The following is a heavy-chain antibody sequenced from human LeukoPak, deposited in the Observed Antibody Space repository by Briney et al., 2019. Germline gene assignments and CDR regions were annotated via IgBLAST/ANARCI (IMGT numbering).Heavy chain of an antibody. CDR1: GYTFTSYA. Sequence: ASVKVSCKASGYTFTSYAMHWVRQAPGQRLEWMGWINAGNGNTKYSQKFQGRVTITRDTSASTAYMELSSLRSEDTAVYYCARQSSGWFQYYFDYWGQGTLVTVSS. CDR2: INAGNGNT. J-gene: IGHJ4*02. D-gene: IGHD6-19*01. CDR3: ARQSSGWFQYYFDY. V-gene: IGHV1-3*01.